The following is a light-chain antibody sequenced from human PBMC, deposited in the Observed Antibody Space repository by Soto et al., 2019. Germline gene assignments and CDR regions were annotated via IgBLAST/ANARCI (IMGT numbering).Light chain of an antibody. CDR2: GAS. V-gene: IGKV3-20*01. Sequence: EIVLTQSPGTLSLSPGEGATLSCRASQSISKTFLAWYQQKPGQAPRLLIYGASSRATGTPDRFSGSGSGTDFTLSISRLEPEDFAVYYCQQYGASPIYTFGQGTKLEIK. J-gene: IGKJ2*01. CDR1: QSISKTF. CDR3: QQYGASPIYT.